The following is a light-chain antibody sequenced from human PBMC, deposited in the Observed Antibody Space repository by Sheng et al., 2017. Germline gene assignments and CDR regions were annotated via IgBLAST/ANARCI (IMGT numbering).Light chain of an antibody. CDR1: QDISNY. CDR3: QQYDNLLT. CDR2: DAS. V-gene: IGKV1-33*01. J-gene: IGKJ4*01. Sequence: DIQMTQFPSSVSASVGDRVTITCQASQDISNYLNWYQQKPGKAPKLLIYDASNLETGVPSRFSGSGSGTDFTFTISSLQPEDIATYYCQQYDNLLTFGGGTKVEIK.